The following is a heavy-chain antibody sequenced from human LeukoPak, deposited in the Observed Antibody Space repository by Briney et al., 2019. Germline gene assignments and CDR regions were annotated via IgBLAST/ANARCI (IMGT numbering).Heavy chain of an antibody. CDR3: ARDWHYYDSSGYFDY. D-gene: IGHD3-22*01. CDR2: ISYDGSNK. J-gene: IGHJ4*02. CDR1: GFTFGSYA. V-gene: IGHV3-30-3*01. Sequence: GSLRLSCAASGFTFGSYAMHWVRQAPGKGLEWVAVISYDGSNKYYADSVKGRFTISRDNSKNTLYLQMNSLRAEDTAVYYCARDWHYYDSSGYFDYWGQGTLVTVSS.